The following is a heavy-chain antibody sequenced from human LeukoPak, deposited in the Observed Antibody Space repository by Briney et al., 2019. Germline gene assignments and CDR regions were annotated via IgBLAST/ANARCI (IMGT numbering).Heavy chain of an antibody. CDR2: INADSGGT. D-gene: IGHD6-19*01. CDR1: GFIFTGYY. Sequence: ASVRVSCKASGFIFTGYYMHWVRQAPGQGLEWMGCINADSGGTNYAQKFQGRVTMTRDTSISTAYMDLSRLRSDDTAVYYCARDHPYSSGWYGRVEALDLWGQGTTVTVSS. V-gene: IGHV1-2*02. CDR3: ARDHPYSSGWYGRVEALDL. J-gene: IGHJ3*01.